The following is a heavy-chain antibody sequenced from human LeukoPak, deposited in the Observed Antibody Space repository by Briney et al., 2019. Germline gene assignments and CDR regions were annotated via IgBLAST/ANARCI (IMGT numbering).Heavy chain of an antibody. V-gene: IGHV4-39*01. D-gene: IGHD4-17*01. CDR1: GGSISSSSYY. Sequence: PSETLSLTCTVSGGSISSSSYYWGWIRQPPGKGLEWIGSIYYSGSTYYNPSLKSRVTISVDTSKNQFSLKLSPVTAADTAVYYCARQGRLRRMTTVTFPWFDYWGQGTLVTVSS. J-gene: IGHJ4*02. CDR2: IYYSGST. CDR3: ARQGRLRRMTTVTFPWFDY.